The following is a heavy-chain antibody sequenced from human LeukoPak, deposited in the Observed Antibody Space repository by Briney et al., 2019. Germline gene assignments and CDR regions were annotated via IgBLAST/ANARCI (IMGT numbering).Heavy chain of an antibody. Sequence: SETLSLTCTVSGGSIRSNYYWGWIRQPPGKGLEWIGSIYYSGNTYYNPSLKSRVTMSIDTSKNQFSLKVNSLTAADTAVYYCASLLGYCSGNRCPSSANYYYYMDVWGKGTTVTVSS. CDR1: GGSIRSNYY. J-gene: IGHJ6*03. D-gene: IGHD2-15*01. CDR3: ASLLGYCSGNRCPSSANYYYYMDV. CDR2: IYYSGNT. V-gene: IGHV4-39*07.